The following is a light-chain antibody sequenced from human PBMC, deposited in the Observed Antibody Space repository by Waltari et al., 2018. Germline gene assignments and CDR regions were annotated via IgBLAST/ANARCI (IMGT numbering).Light chain of an antibody. V-gene: IGLV1-40*01. J-gene: IGLJ2*01. Sequence: QSVLTQPPSVSGAPVQRVTISCTGSSSNIGAGYDVHWYQQLPGTAPKLLICGNSKRPPGVPDRFSGSKSGTSASLAITGLQAEDEADYYCQSYDSSLSGVVFGGGTKLTVL. CDR2: GNS. CDR3: QSYDSSLSGVV. CDR1: SSNIGAGYD.